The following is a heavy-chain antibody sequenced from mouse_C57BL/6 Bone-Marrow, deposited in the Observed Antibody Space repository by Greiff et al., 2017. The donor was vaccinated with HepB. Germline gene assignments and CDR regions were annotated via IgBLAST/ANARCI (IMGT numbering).Heavy chain of an antibody. CDR3: ARTMRGYYGP. D-gene: IGHD1-2*01. Sequence: VQLQQSGAELAKPGASVKLSCKASGYTFTSYWMHWVKQRPGQGLEWIGYINPSSGYTKYNQKFKDKATVTADKSSSTAYMQLSSLTYEDSAVYYCARTMRGYYGPRGQGTLVTVSA. J-gene: IGHJ3*01. CDR2: INPSSGYT. V-gene: IGHV1-7*01. CDR1: GYTFTSYW.